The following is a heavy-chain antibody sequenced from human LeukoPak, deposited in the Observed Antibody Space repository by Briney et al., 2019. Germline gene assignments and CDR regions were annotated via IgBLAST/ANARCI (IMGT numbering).Heavy chain of an antibody. CDR2: IHHSRYT. CDR1: GYSITTSFY. V-gene: IGHV4-38-2*01. J-gene: IGHJ4*02. CDR3: ARASNSGYYYFDY. Sequence: PSETLPLTCAVSGYSITTSFYWGWIRQPPGKGLEWIGIIHHSRYTYYNPSLKSRVTMSLNTSKNQFSLHLSSVTAADTALYYCARASNSGYYYFDYWGQGTLVTVSS. D-gene: IGHD3-22*01.